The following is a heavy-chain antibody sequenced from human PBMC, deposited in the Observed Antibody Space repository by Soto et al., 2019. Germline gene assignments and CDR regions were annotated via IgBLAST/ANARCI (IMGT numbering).Heavy chain of an antibody. J-gene: IGHJ5*02. V-gene: IGHV3-23*01. CDR3: AKDQEYSTGWLSSNNWFDP. CDR1: GFTFSSYA. CDR2: ISGSGGST. Sequence: EVQLLESGGGLVQPGGSLRLSCAASGFTFSSYAMSWVRQAPGKGLEWVSAISGSGGSTYYADSVKGRFTISRDNSKNTLYLQMNSLRAADTAVYYCAKDQEYSTGWLSSNNWFDPWGQGTLVTVSS. D-gene: IGHD6-13*01.